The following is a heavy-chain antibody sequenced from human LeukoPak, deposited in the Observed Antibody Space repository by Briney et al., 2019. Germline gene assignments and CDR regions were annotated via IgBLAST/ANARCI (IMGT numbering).Heavy chain of an antibody. CDR2: IYPGDSDT. D-gene: IGHD2-2*01. J-gene: IGHJ4*02. CDR1: GYRFTNYW. V-gene: IGHV5-51*01. CDR3: ARGRYCTSTSCSHFDY. Sequence: GESLKTSFQGSGYRFTNYWIAWVRQMPGRGLEWMGIIYPGDSDTRYSPSFQGQVTISGDRSISTAYLQWSSLKASDTAMYYCARGRYCTSTSCSHFDYWGQGTLVTVPS.